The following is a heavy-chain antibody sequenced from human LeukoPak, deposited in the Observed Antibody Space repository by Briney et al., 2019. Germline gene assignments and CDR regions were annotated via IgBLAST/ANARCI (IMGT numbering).Heavy chain of an antibody. J-gene: IGHJ4*02. D-gene: IGHD2-2*02. V-gene: IGHV4-31*03. Sequence: SETLSLTCTVSGVSISSGGYYWSWIRQHLGKGLEWIGYIYYSGSTYYNPSLKSRVTISVDTSKNQFSLKLSSVTAADTAVYYCAREGIDCSSTSCYTLPLHNWGQGTLVTVSS. CDR2: IYYSGST. CDR3: AREGIDCSSTSCYTLPLHN. CDR1: GVSISSGGYY.